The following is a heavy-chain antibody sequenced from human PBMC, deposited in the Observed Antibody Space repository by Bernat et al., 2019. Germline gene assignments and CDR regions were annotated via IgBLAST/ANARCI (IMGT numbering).Heavy chain of an antibody. J-gene: IGHJ4*02. CDR1: GFTFSSYA. CDR3: VKDSGIAAAYFDY. CDR2: ISSNGGST. Sequence: EVQLVESGGGLVQPGGSLRLSCSASGFTFSSYAMHWVRQAPGKGREYVSAISSNGGSTYYADSVKGRFTISRDNSKNTLYLQMSSLRAEDTAVYYCVKDSGIAAAYFDYWGQGTLVTVSS. D-gene: IGHD6-13*01. V-gene: IGHV3-64D*06.